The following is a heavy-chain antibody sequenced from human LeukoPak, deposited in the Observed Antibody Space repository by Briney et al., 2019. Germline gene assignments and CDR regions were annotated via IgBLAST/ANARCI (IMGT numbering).Heavy chain of an antibody. CDR3: ARDGSSSLYYYYYMDV. CDR2: INHSGST. CDR1: GGSFSGYY. V-gene: IGHV4-34*01. Sequence: SETLSLTCAVYGGSFSGYYWSWIRQPPGKGLEWIGEINHSGSTNYNPSLKSRVTISVDTSKNQFSLKLSSVTAADTAVHYCARDGSSSLYYYYYMDVWGKGTTVTVSS. J-gene: IGHJ6*03. D-gene: IGHD6-6*01.